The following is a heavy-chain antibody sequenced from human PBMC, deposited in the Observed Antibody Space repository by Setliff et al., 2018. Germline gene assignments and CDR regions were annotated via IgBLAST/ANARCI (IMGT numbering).Heavy chain of an antibody. J-gene: IGHJ6*04. V-gene: IGHV1-18*01. CDR1: GYTFTSYG. CDR3: ASEYGYSSSMDV. Sequence: ASVKVSCKASGYTFTSYGISWVRQAPGQGLEWMGWISPYNGNTNYARKFQGRVTMTTDTSTSTAHMELRSLTSDDTAVYYCASEYGYSSSMDVWGNGTTVTVSS. D-gene: IGHD6-19*01. CDR2: ISPYNGNT.